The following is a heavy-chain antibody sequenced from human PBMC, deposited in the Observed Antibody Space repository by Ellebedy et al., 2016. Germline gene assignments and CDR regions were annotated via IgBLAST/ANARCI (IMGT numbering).Heavy chain of an antibody. CDR1: GGTFSSYA. CDR2: ISAYNGNT. V-gene: IGHV1-18*01. J-gene: IGHJ4*02. D-gene: IGHD1-26*01. CDR3: ARRVGSIDY. Sequence: ASVKVSCXASGGTFSSYAISWVRQAPGQGLEWMGWISAYNGNTNYAQKFQGRVTMTRDTSISTAYMELSRLRSDDTAVYYCARRVGSIDYWGQGTLVTVSS.